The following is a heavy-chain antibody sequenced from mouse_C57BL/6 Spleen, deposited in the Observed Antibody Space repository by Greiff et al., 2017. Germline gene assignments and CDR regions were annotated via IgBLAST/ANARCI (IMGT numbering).Heavy chain of an antibody. CDR2: INPSNGGT. CDR1: GYTFTSYW. CDR3: DVYGNYGWYFEV. Sequence: QVQLKQPGPELVKPGASVKLSCKASGYTFTSYWMHWVKQRPGKGLEWIGNINPSNGGTNYNEKFKCKATLTVDKSSSTAYMQLSRLKSEDSAVYECDVYGNYGWYFEVWGKGTTVTVSS. D-gene: IGHD2-1*01. V-gene: IGHV1-53*01. J-gene: IGHJ1*03.